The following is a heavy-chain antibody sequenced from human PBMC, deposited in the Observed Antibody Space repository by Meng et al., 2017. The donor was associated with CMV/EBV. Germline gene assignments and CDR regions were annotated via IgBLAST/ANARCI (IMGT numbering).Heavy chain of an antibody. D-gene: IGHD2-15*01. CDR2: IYYSGST. CDR3: ARGYCSGGSCYRGYYYGMDV. Sequence: SETLSLTCTVSGGSVSSGSYYWSWIRQPPGKGLEWIGYIYYSGSTNYNPSLKSRVTISVDTSKNQFSLKLNSVTAADTAVYYCARGYCSGGSCYRGYYYGMDVWGQGTTVTVSS. V-gene: IGHV4-61*01. J-gene: IGHJ6*02. CDR1: GGSVSSGSYY.